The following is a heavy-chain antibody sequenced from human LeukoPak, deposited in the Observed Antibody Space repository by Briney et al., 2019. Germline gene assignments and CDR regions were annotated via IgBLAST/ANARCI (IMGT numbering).Heavy chain of an antibody. Sequence: DSLKGRFTISRDNAKNSLYLQVNNLRAEDTAVYYCARDRQGDYMDVWGKGTTVTVSS. D-gene: IGHD6-6*01. V-gene: IGHV3-7*01. J-gene: IGHJ6*03. CDR3: ARDRQGDYMDV.